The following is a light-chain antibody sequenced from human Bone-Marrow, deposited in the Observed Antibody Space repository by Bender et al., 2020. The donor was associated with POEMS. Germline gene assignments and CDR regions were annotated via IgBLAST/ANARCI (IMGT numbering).Light chain of an antibody. CDR3: SSYTTSSTLVV. CDR2: EGS. V-gene: IGLV2-14*02. J-gene: IGLJ2*01. Sequence: QSALTQPASVSGSPGQSITISCTGASSDVGAYNLVSWYQQHPGKAPKVMIYEGSKRPSGVSNRFTGSKSGNTAFLTISGLQAEDEADYYCSSYTTSSTLVVFGGGTKLTVL. CDR1: SSDVGAYNL.